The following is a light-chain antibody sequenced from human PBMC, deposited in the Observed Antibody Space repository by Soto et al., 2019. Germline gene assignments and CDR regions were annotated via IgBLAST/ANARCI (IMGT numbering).Light chain of an antibody. CDR2: DNN. J-gene: IGLJ2*01. CDR1: SSNTGADYD. Sequence: QSVLTQPPSVSGAPRQRVTISCTGSSSNTGADYDVHWYQHLPGSAPKLLIYDNNIRPSGVPDRFSGSKSGTSASLAITGLQAEDEGDYYCQSYDSSLSNLVVFGGGTKLTVL. V-gene: IGLV1-40*01. CDR3: QSYDSSLSNLVV.